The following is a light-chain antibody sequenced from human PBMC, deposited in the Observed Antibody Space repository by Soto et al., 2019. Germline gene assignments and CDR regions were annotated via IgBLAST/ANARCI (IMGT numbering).Light chain of an antibody. CDR2: EVS. CDR1: SSAVGGYNY. CDR3: SSYTSSSTAPYV. Sequence: QSVLTQPASVSGSPGQSITISCTGTSSAVGGYNYVSWYQQHPGKAPKLMIYEVSNRPSGVSNRFSGSKSGNTASLTISGLQAEDEADYYCSSYTSSSTAPYVFGTGTKVTVL. J-gene: IGLJ1*01. V-gene: IGLV2-14*01.